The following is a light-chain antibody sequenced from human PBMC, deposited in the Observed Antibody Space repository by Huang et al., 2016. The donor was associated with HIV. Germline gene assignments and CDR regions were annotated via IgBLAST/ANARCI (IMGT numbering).Light chain of an antibody. V-gene: IGKV1-5*03. Sequence: DIQMTQSPSTLSAAVGDRVTITCRASQSVTIWLAWFQQKPGKAPKLLIYKASTRESGVPSRFSGSGSVTEFTLTIDSMQPDDVATYYCQQYSRSATFGQGTKLEIK. CDR2: KAS. CDR3: QQYSRSAT. J-gene: IGKJ2*01. CDR1: QSVTIW.